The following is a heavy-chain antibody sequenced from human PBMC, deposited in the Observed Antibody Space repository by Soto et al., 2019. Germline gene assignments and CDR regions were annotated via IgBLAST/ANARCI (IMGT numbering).Heavy chain of an antibody. Sequence: QVQLVESGGGVVQPGRSLRLSCAASGFTFRSYGMHWIRQAPGKGLEWVAVISFDGNYKYYEDSVKGRFTISRDNSKNTRYQQINSLPAEDTAVYYCAKERSSGSPGWFDPRGQGTLVTVST. V-gene: IGHV3-30*18. CDR2: ISFDGNYK. J-gene: IGHJ5*02. CDR3: AKERSSGSPGWFDP. D-gene: IGHD3-22*01. CDR1: GFTFRSYG.